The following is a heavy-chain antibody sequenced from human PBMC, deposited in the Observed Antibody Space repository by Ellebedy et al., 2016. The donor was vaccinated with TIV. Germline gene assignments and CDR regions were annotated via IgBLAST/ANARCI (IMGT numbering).Heavy chain of an antibody. V-gene: IGHV3-33*08. J-gene: IGHJ4*02. CDR1: GFTFSRFG. Sequence: GESLKISXAASGFTFSRFGIHWVRQAPDKGLEWVALIWYDGSNEDYADSVKGRFTTSRDDSKNTVFLQMDRLRVDDTGVYYCAREVGTGSYVEYWGQGALVTVSS. D-gene: IGHD3-10*01. CDR3: AREVGTGSYVEY. CDR2: IWYDGSNE.